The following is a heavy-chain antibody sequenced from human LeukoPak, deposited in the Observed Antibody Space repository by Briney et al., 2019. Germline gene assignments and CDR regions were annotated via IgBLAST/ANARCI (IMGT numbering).Heavy chain of an antibody. D-gene: IGHD4-17*01. CDR1: GGTFSSYA. CDR3: ARDLTVTTPPFYYYYYMDV. V-gene: IGHV1-69*05. J-gene: IGHJ6*03. Sequence: SVKVSCKASGGTFSSYAISWVRQAPGQGLEGMGRIIPIFGTANYAQKFQGRVTITTDESTSTAYMELSSLRSEDTAVYYCARDLTVTTPPFYYYYYMDVWGKGTTVTVSS. CDR2: IIPIFGTA.